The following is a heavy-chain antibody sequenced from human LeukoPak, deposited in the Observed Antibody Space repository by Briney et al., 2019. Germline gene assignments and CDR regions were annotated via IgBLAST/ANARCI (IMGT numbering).Heavy chain of an antibody. CDR1: GGSISSGGYY. V-gene: IGHV4-31*03. CDR3: ARGSAIFGVVWSDYFDY. J-gene: IGHJ4*02. D-gene: IGHD3-3*01. Sequence: SETLSLTCTVSGGSISSGGYYWSWLRQHPGKGLEWIGYIYYSGSTYYNPSLKSRVTISVDTSKNQFSLKLSSVTAADTAVYYCARGSAIFGVVWSDYFDYWGQGTLVTVSS. CDR2: IYYSGST.